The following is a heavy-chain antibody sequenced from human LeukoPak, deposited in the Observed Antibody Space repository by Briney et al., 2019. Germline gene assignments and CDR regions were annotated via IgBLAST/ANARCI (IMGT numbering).Heavy chain of an antibody. CDR3: AKDRRTVDYGDYSGPPY. Sequence: ASVKVSCKASGYTFTGYYIHWVRQAPGQGLEWMGWINPNSGAANYARKFQGRVTMTRDTSITTAYMEVSSLRAEDTAVYYCAKDRRTVDYGDYSGPPYWGQGTLVTVSS. J-gene: IGHJ4*02. CDR1: GYTFTGYY. CDR2: INPNSGAA. D-gene: IGHD4-17*01. V-gene: IGHV1-2*02.